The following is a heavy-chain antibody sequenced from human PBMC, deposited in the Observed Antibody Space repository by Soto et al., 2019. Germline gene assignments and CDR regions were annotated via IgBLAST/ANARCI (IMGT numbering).Heavy chain of an antibody. V-gene: IGHV4-34*01. CDR2: INHSGST. CDR1: GGSFSGYY. D-gene: IGHD1-7*01. CDR3: ARVRANWNYGFHYYGMDV. Sequence: SETLSLTCAVYGGSFSGYYWSWIRQPPGKGLEWIGEINHSGSTNYNPSLKSRVTISVDTSKNQFSLRLSSVTAADTAVYYCARVRANWNYGFHYYGMDVWGQGTTVTVSS. J-gene: IGHJ6*02.